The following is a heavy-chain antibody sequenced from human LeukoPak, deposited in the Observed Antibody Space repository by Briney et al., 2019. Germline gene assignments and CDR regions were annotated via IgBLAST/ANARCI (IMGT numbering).Heavy chain of an antibody. CDR2: ISGSGGST. CDR3: ARGVDIVATIQDY. Sequence: GGSLRLSCAASGFTFSSYAMSWVRQAPGKGLEWVSAISGSGGSTYYADSVKGRFTISRDNSKNMLYLQMNSLRAEDTAVYYCARGVDIVATIQDYWGQGTLVTVSS. D-gene: IGHD5-12*01. V-gene: IGHV3-23*01. CDR1: GFTFSSYA. J-gene: IGHJ4*02.